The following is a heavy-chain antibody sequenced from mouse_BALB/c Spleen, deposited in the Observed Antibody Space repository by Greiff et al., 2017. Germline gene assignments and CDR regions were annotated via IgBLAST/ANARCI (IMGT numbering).Heavy chain of an antibody. CDR2: IYPGDGDT. D-gene: IGHD2-3*01. CDR3: ARGWGNY. Sequence: LQESGAELARPGASVKLSCKASGYTFTSYWMQWVKQRPGQGLEWIGAIYPGDGDTRYTQKFKGKATLTADKSSSTAYMQLSSLASEDSAVYYCARGWGNYWGQGTTLTVSS. J-gene: IGHJ2*01. V-gene: IGHV1-87*01. CDR1: GYTFTSYW.